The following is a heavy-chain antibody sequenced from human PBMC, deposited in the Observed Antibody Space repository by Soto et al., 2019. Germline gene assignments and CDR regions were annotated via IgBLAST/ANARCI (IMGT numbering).Heavy chain of an antibody. J-gene: IGHJ3*02. D-gene: IGHD1-26*01. V-gene: IGHV1-69*13. Sequence: SVKVSCKASGGTFSSYAISWVRQAPGQGLEWMGGIIPIFGTANYAQKFQGRVTITADESTSTAYMELSSLRSEDTAVYYCAKVVGATTAVAFDIWGQGTMVTISS. CDR3: AKVVGATTAVAFDI. CDR2: IIPIFGTA. CDR1: GGTFSSYA.